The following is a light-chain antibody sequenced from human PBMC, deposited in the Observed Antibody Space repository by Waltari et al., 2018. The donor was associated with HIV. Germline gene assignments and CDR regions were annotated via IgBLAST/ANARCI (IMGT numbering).Light chain of an antibody. CDR1: QRFSRSY. J-gene: IGKJ2*01. CDR3: QQYGSLYT. CDR2: DAS. Sequence: EIVLTQSPGTLSWSRGERASPSCRASQRFSRSYLAWYQQKPGQAPRLLIYDASSRATGIPDRFGGSGSGTDFILTISRLEPEDFAVYYCQQYGSLYTFGQGTKLEIK. V-gene: IGKV3-20*01.